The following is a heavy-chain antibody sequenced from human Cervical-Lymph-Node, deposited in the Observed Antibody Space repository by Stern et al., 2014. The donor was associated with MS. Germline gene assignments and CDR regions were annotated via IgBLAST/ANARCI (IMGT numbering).Heavy chain of an antibody. CDR2: FIPLFGTT. CDR1: GDTFINFG. D-gene: IGHD1-1*01. Sequence: QMQLVQSGADVKKPGSSVKVSCTASGDTFINFGISWVRQAPGQGLERMGGFIPLFGTTEYAQKFQGRVTISADESATTVYMELSGLRSEDTAVYYCARDNDDNGMDVWGQGTTVTVTS. J-gene: IGHJ6*02. CDR3: ARDNDDNGMDV. V-gene: IGHV1-69*01.